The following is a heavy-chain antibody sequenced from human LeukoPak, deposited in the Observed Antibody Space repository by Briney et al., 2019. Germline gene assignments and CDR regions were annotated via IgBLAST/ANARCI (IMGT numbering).Heavy chain of an antibody. Sequence: PSETLSLTCAVYGGSFSGYYWSWIRQPPGKGLEWIGEINHSGSTNYNPSLKSRVTISVDTSKNQFSLKLSSVTAADTAVYYCARMYYYDSSGYYNGLYWGQGTLVTISS. CDR1: GGSFSGYY. CDR2: INHSGST. J-gene: IGHJ4*02. CDR3: ARMYYYDSSGYYNGLY. D-gene: IGHD3-22*01. V-gene: IGHV4-34*01.